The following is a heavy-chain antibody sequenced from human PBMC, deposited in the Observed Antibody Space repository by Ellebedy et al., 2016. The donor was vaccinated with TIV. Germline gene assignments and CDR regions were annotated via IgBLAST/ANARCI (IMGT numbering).Heavy chain of an antibody. CDR1: GFTFSSYN. V-gene: IGHV3-69-1*02. CDR2: FSISGFT. J-gene: IGHJ6*02. Sequence: GESLKISCAGPGFTFSSYNMNWVRQAPGKGLEWVAYFSISGFTNYADSVRGRFTISRDNAKNSLYLQMDRLRAEDTAVYFWARDYYRGHGMDVWGQGTTVIVSS. CDR3: ARDYYRGHGMDV. D-gene: IGHD3-22*01.